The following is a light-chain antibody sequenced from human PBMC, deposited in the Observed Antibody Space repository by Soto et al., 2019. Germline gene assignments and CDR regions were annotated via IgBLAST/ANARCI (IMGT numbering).Light chain of an antibody. J-gene: IGKJ2*01. CDR2: GAS. Sequence: EIVLTQSPGTLSLSPGERATLSCRASQSVSSSYLAWYQQKPGQAPRLLIYGASSRATGIPDRFSGSGSGTDFTLTISRLEPEDFAVYFCQQYNKWPETFGQGTKVDIK. V-gene: IGKV3-20*01. CDR3: QQYNKWPET. CDR1: QSVSSSY.